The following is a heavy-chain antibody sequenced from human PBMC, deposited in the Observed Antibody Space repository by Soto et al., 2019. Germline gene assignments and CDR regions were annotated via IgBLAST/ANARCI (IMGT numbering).Heavy chain of an antibody. Sequence: ASVKVSCKASGYLFTAYSMHWVRLAPGQGLEWMGVVNPSGGSTKYARNFQGRVTMTRDTSTTTIYMELSSLRSDDTAIYYCAREENCSGGTCYSEYFHRWGQGTLVTVSS. D-gene: IGHD2-15*01. J-gene: IGHJ1*01. V-gene: IGHV1-46*01. CDR1: GYLFTAYS. CDR2: VNPSGGST. CDR3: AREENCSGGTCYSEYFHR.